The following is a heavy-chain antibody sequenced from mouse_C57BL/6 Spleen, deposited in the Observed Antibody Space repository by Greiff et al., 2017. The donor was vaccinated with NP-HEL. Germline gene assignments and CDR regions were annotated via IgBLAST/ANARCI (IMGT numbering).Heavy chain of an antibody. D-gene: IGHD1-1*01. Sequence: DVHLVESGGGLVKPGGSLKLSCAASGFTFSDYGMHWVRQAPEKGLEWVAYISSGSSTIYYADTVKGRFTISRDNAKNTLFLQMTSLRSEDTAMYYCARGYYGSSYGVYFDYWGQGTTLTVA. CDR3: ARGYYGSSYGVYFDY. J-gene: IGHJ2*01. CDR2: ISSGSSTI. V-gene: IGHV5-17*01. CDR1: GFTFSDYG.